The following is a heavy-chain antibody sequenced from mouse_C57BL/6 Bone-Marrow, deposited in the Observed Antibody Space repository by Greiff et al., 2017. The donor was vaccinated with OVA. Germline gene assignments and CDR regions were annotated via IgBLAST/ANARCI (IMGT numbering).Heavy chain of an antibody. CDR1: GYTFTNYW. V-gene: IGHV1-63*01. CDR2: IYPGGGYT. Sequence: QVQLQQSGAELVRPGTSVKMSCKASGYTFTNYWIGWAKQRPGHGLEWIGDIYPGGGYTNYNEKFKGKATLTADKSSSTAYMQFSSLTSEDSAIYYCARERLRPHWYFDVWGTGTTVTVSS. J-gene: IGHJ1*03. CDR3: ARERLRPHWYFDV. D-gene: IGHD2-4*01.